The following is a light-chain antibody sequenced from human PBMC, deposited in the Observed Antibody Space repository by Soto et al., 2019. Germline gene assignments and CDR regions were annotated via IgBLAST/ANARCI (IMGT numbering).Light chain of an antibody. CDR3: QQRSDWPPLT. CDR2: EAS. Sequence: EIVLTQSPATLSLSPGERATLSCRASQTVSSSLAWYQQKPGQAPRLLIYEASNRATGIPARFSGSGSGADFTLTISSLEPEDFAIYYCQQRSDWPPLTFGGGTKVEIK. V-gene: IGKV3-11*01. CDR1: QTVSSS. J-gene: IGKJ4*01.